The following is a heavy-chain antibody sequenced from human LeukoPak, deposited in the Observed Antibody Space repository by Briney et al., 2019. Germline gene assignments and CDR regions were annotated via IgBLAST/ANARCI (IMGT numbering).Heavy chain of an antibody. CDR2: ISDSGDGT. D-gene: IGHD6-19*01. Sequence: GGSLRLSCAASGFTFSSYAMSWVRQSPGKGLEWVSAISDSGDGTYYADSVRARFTISRDNSKNTVDLQMSSLRAEDTAVYYCVREVSGWPNNWFDPWGQGTLVTVSS. V-gene: IGHV3-23*01. CDR3: VREVSGWPNNWFDP. J-gene: IGHJ5*02. CDR1: GFTFSSYA.